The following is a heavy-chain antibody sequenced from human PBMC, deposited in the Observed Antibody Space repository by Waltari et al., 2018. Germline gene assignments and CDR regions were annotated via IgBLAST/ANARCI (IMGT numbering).Heavy chain of an antibody. CDR3: AGLGEGGYNYGYMY. Sequence: QLHLQESGPGLVKPSETLSLTCIVSGGSINTYYWSWIRQPPGKAPEWIGHMYDSGSTKYNPSLKSRVTISVDTPKNQFSLKLNSVTVADTAVYYCAGLGEGGYNYGYMYWGQGALVTVSS. J-gene: IGHJ4*02. V-gene: IGHV4-59*08. CDR2: MYDSGST. D-gene: IGHD5-18*01. CDR1: GGSINTYY.